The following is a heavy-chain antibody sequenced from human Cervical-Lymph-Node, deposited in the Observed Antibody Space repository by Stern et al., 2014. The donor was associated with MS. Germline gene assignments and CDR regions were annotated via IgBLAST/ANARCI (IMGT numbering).Heavy chain of an antibody. Sequence: VQLVQSGPGLVKPSETLSLTCTVSGGSISTYYWSWIRQPPGKGLEWIGYIHNSGITKNNPSLKSRVTISLDTSKNLFSLQLNSVTAADTAVYYCARRYYSAVPRFDYWGQGTLVTVSS. CDR2: IHNSGIT. J-gene: IGHJ4*02. CDR3: ARRYYSAVPRFDY. D-gene: IGHD3-10*01. V-gene: IGHV4-59*08. CDR1: GGSISTYY.